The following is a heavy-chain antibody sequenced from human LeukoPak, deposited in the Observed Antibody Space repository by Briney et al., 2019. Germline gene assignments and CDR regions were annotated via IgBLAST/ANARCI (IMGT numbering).Heavy chain of an antibody. CDR2: IKQDGSEK. CDR3: AREMRDIVVVPAAMGGDY. Sequence: PGGSLRLSCAASGFTFSSYWMSWVRQAPGKGLEWVANIKQDGSEKYYVDSAKGRFTISRDNAKNSLYLQMNSLRAEDTAVYYCAREMRDIVVVPAAMGGDYWGQGTLVTVSS. CDR1: GFTFSSYW. D-gene: IGHD2-2*01. V-gene: IGHV3-7*01. J-gene: IGHJ4*02.